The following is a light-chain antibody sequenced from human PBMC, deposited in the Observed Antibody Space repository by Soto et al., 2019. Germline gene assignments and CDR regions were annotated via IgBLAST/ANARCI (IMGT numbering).Light chain of an antibody. CDR3: LQHDTYPLT. J-gene: IGKJ1*01. CDR1: QGIRNH. CDR2: NAF. Sequence: DIQMTQSPSSLSASVGDRVTITCRASQGIRNHLLGWYQQKPGKAPKCLIYNAFSLQSGVPSRFXGXGSGXXXXXXXXXXXXXXFATYYCLQHDTYPLTFGQGTKVEIK. V-gene: IGKV1-17*01.